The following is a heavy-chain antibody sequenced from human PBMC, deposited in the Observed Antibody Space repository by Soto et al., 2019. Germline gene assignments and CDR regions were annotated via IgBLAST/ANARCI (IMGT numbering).Heavy chain of an antibody. Sequence: QVQLQESGPGLVKPSGTLSLTCAVSGGSFSSSYWWSWVRQPPGKGREWIGEIYHSGSTNYHPSLKSRVTISVDKSKNQFSLKLSSVTAADTAVYYCARDGLRTYYYYGMDVWGQGTTVTVS. CDR1: GGSFSSSYW. V-gene: IGHV4-4*02. D-gene: IGHD3-16*01. CDR2: IYHSGST. CDR3: ARDGLRTYYYYGMDV. J-gene: IGHJ6*02.